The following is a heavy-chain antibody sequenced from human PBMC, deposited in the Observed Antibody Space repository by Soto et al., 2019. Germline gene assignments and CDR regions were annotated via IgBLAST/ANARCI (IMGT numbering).Heavy chain of an antibody. Sequence: GGSLRLSCAASGFTFSSYAMSWVRQAPGKGLEWVSAISGSGGSTYYADSVKGRFTISRGNSKNTLYLQMNSLRAEDTAVYYCAKIIGVRYFPLRGYYMDVWGKGTTVTVSS. J-gene: IGHJ6*03. CDR3: AKIIGVRYFPLRGYYMDV. CDR2: ISGSGGST. V-gene: IGHV3-23*01. CDR1: GFTFSSYA. D-gene: IGHD3-9*01.